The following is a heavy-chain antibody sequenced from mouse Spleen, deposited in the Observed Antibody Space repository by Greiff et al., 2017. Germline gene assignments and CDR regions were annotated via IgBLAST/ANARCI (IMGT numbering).Heavy chain of an antibody. CDR2: IRNKANGYTT. V-gene: IGHV7-3*02. CDR1: GFTFTDYY. Sequence: DVKLQESGGGLVQPGGSLRLSCATSGFTFTDYYMSWVRQPPGKALEWLGFIRNKANGYTTEYSASVKGRFTISRDNSQSILYLQMNTLRAEDSATYYCARDPSYYYGSSIYWYFDVWGAGTTVTVSS. CDR3: ARDPSYYYGSSIYWYFDV. D-gene: IGHD1-1*01. J-gene: IGHJ1*01.